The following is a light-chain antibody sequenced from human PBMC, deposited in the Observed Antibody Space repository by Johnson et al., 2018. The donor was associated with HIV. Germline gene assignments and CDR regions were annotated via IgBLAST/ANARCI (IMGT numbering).Light chain of an antibody. CDR3: GTWDSSLSAGPYV. Sequence: QSVLTQPPSVSAAPGQKVTISCSGSSSNIGNNYVSWYQQLPGTAPKLLIYESNQRPSGIPDRFSGSKSGTSATLGITGLQTGDEADYYCGTWDSSLSAGPYVFGTGTKVTVL. V-gene: IGLV1-51*02. J-gene: IGLJ1*01. CDR2: ESN. CDR1: SSNIGNNY.